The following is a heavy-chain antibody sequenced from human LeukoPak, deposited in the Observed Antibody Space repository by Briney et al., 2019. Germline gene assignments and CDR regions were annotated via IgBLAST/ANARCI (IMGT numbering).Heavy chain of an antibody. CDR1: GGSISSSSYY. J-gene: IGHJ4*02. CDR2: IYYSGST. CDR3: ARVSASGWYNYYFDY. Sequence: PSETLSLTCTVSGGSISSSSYYWGWIRQPPGKGLEWIGSIYYSGSTYYNPSLKSRVTISVDTSKNQFSLKLSSVTAADTAVYYCARVSASGWYNYYFDYWGQGTLVTVSS. V-gene: IGHV4-39*07. D-gene: IGHD6-13*01.